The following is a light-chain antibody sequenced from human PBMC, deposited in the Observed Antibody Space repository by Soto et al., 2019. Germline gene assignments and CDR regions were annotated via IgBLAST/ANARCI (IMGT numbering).Light chain of an antibody. CDR1: QSVSNNY. Sequence: EIVLTQSPGTLSLSPGERATLSCRASQSVSNNYLAWYQQKPGQAPRLLIYGASNRATGIPARYVGRGSVSDFTLTSSRLDREDFAGYECQSYGSSFPWTFGQGTKVDIK. CDR3: QSYGSSFPWT. CDR2: GAS. J-gene: IGKJ1*01. V-gene: IGKV3-20*01.